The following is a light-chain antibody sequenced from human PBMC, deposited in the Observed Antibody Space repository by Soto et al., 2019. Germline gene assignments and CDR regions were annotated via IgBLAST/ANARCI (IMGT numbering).Light chain of an antibody. CDR2: LNSDGSH. CDR1: SGHSSYA. Sequence: QPVLTQSPSASASLGASVKLTCTLSSGHSSYAIAWHQQQPERGPRYLKKLNSDGSHSKGDGIPDRFSGSSSGAERYLTISSLQSEDEADYYCHTWGTGIQVFGGGTKLTVL. CDR3: HTWGTGIQV. V-gene: IGLV4-69*01. J-gene: IGLJ2*01.